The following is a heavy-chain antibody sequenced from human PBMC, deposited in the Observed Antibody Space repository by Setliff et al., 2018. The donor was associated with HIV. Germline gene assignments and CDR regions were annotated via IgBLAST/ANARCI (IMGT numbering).Heavy chain of an antibody. D-gene: IGHD3-3*02. CDR1: GGSISSYY. J-gene: IGHJ3*02. CDR3: ARGHFWSGYYSYDAFDI. Sequence: SETLSLTCTVSGGSISSYYWSWIRQPPGKGLEWIGYIYSSGSTNYNPSLKSRVTISVDTSKNQFSLKLISVTAADTAVYYCARGHFWSGYYSYDAFDIWGQGTMVTVSS. CDR2: IYSSGST. V-gene: IGHV4-4*09.